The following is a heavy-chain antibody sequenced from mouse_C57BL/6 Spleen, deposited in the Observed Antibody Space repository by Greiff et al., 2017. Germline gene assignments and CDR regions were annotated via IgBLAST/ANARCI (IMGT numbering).Heavy chain of an antibody. CDR1: GFSLSTSGMG. Sequence: QVQLKQSGPGILQSSQTLSLTCSFSGFSLSTSGMGVGWIRQPAGKGLEWLAHIYWDDDKRYNPSLNSRRTITKDTSRNQVFLKITSGDTADTATYYCARSDGGYSSFDYWGQGTTLTVSS. J-gene: IGHJ2*01. V-gene: IGHV8-12*01. CDR2: IYWDDDK. D-gene: IGHD2-3*01. CDR3: ARSDGGYSSFDY.